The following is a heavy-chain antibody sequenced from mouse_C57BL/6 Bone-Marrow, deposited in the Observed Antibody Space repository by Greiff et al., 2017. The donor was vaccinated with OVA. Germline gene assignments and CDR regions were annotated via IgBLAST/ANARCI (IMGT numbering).Heavy chain of an antibody. V-gene: IGHV10-1*01. Sequence: EVQLVESGGGLVQPKGSLKLSCAASGFSFNTYAMNWVRQAPGKGLEWVARIRSKSNNYATYYADSVKDRFTISRDDSESMLYLQMNNLKTEDTAMYYCVRQRYDYDVEDFDYWGQGTTLTVSS. CDR2: IRSKSNNYAT. CDR1: GFSFNTYA. D-gene: IGHD2-4*01. CDR3: VRQRYDYDVEDFDY. J-gene: IGHJ2*01.